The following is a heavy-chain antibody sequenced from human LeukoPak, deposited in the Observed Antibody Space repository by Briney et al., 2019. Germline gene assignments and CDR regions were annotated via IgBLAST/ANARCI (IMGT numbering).Heavy chain of an antibody. CDR2: IWYDGSNK. J-gene: IGHJ4*02. Sequence: PGRSLRLSCAASGFTFSSYGMHWVRQAPGKGLEWVAVIWYDGSNKYYADSVKGRFTISRDNSKNTLYLQMNSLRAEDTAVYYCAKDRGGYDAPFDYWGQGTLVTVSS. CDR3: AKDRGGYDAPFDY. D-gene: IGHD5-12*01. V-gene: IGHV3-33*06. CDR1: GFTFSSYG.